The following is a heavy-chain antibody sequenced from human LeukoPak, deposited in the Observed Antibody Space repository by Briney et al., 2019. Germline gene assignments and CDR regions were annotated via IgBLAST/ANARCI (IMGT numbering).Heavy chain of an antibody. J-gene: IGHJ4*02. CDR1: GDSISTSSYY. CDR3: ARQTGSGLFILP. D-gene: IGHD3/OR15-3a*01. Sequence: SETLSLTCSVSGDSISTSSYYWGWIRQPPGKGLEWIGTIYYSGSTYYNPSLTSRVTISVDTSKNQFSLRLTSVTAADTAVYYCARQTGSGLFILPGGQGTLVTVSS. V-gene: IGHV4-39*01. CDR2: IYYSGST.